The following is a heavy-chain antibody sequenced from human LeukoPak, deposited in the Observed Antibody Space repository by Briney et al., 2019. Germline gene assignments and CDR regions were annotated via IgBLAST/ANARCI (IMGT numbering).Heavy chain of an antibody. V-gene: IGHV3-53*01. Sequence: GGSLRLSCAAPGSSDSSSYMSWVRQAPGKGLEWVSVISNGGSTYYADSVKGRFTISKDNAKNTVYLQMNSLRAEDTAVYYCVSFYETYWGRGTLVTVSS. CDR2: ISNGGST. D-gene: IGHD2/OR15-2a*01. J-gene: IGHJ4*02. CDR3: VSFYETY. CDR1: GSSDSSSY.